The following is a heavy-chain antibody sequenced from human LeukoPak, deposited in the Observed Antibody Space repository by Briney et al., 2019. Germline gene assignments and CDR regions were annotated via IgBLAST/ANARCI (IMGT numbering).Heavy chain of an antibody. D-gene: IGHD3-22*01. J-gene: IGHJ4*02. CDR1: GYSISSGYY. CDR2: IYHSGST. CDR3: ARDLYYYDSSGYYADFDY. Sequence: PSETLSLTCTVSGYSISSGYYWGWIRQPPGKGLEWIGSIYHSGSTYYNPSLKSRVTISVDTSKNQFSLKLSSVTAADTAVHYCARDLYYYDSSGYYADFDYWGQGTLVTVSS. V-gene: IGHV4-38-2*02.